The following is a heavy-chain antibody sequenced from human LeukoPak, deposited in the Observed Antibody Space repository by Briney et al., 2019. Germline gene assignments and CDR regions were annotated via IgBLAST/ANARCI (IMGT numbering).Heavy chain of an antibody. CDR1: GYTFTGYY. D-gene: IGHD6-19*01. CDR2: INPNSGGT. J-gene: IGHJ4*02. CDR3: ASRGGIAVAVGEFDY. V-gene: IGHV1-2*02. Sequence: ASVKVSCKASGYTFTGYYMHWVRQAPGQGLEWMGWINPNSGGTNYAQKFQGRVTMTRDTSISTAYMELSRLRSDDTAVYYCASRGGIAVAVGEFDYWAREPWSPSPQ.